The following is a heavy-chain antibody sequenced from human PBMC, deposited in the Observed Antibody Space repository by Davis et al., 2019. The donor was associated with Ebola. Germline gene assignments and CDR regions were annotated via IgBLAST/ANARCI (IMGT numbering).Heavy chain of an antibody. CDR3: AREGVRFPRAFDI. D-gene: IGHD3-3*01. CDR1: GFTFSSYS. CDR2: ISSSSSYI. Sequence: GGSLRLSCAASGFTFSSYSMNWVRQAPGKGLEWVSSISSSSSYIYYADSVKGRFTISRDNAKNSLYLQMNSLRAEYTAVYYCAREGVRFPRAFDIWGQGTMVTVSS. J-gene: IGHJ3*02. V-gene: IGHV3-21*01.